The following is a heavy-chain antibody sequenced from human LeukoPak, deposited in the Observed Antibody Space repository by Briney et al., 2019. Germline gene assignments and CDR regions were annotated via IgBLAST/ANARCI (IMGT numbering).Heavy chain of an antibody. J-gene: IGHJ4*02. CDR2: INHSGST. V-gene: IGHV4-34*01. Sequence: SETLSLTCAVYGGSFSGYYWSWTRQPPGKGLEWIGEINHSGSTNYNPSLKSRVTISVDTSKNQFSLKLSSVTVADTAVYYCARVSNGDYAYWGQGTLVTASS. CDR1: GGSFSGYY. CDR3: ARVSNGDYAY. D-gene: IGHD4-17*01.